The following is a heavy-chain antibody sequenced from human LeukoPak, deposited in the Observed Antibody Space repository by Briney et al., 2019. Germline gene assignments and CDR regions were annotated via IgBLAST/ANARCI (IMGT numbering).Heavy chain of an antibody. CDR3: ARDQFRDYFRGADY. J-gene: IGHJ4*02. CDR1: GFTFRSHA. V-gene: IGHV3-23*01. D-gene: IGHD3-16*01. Sequence: GGSLRLSCAASGFTFRSHAMSWVRRAPGRGLERVSAIRGDGATMFYADSVKGRITVSRDNSKNTLYLQFNSLRVDDTAVYYCARDQFRDYFRGADYWGQGTLVTVSS. CDR2: IRGDGATM.